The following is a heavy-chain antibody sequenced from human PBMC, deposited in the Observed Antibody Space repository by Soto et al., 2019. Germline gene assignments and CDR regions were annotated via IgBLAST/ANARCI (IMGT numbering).Heavy chain of an antibody. CDR1: GGSISRYY. J-gene: IGHJ3*02. CDR3: ARGPYAAFDI. D-gene: IGHD2-2*01. V-gene: IGHV4-59*01. Sequence: SETLSLTCTVSGGSISRYYWSWIRQPPGKGLEWIGYIYYSGTTNLNPSLKSRVTMSVDTSKIQFSLRLRSVTAADTALYYCARGPYAAFDIWGQGTMVTVSS. CDR2: IYYSGTT.